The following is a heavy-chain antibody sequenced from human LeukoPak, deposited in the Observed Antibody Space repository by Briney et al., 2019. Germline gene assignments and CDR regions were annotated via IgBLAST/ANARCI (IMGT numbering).Heavy chain of an antibody. J-gene: IGHJ4*02. CDR1: GYTFTSYY. V-gene: IGHV1-46*01. Sequence: ASVKVSCKASGYTFTSYYVHWVRQAPGQGLEWMGIINPSGGSTSYAQKFQGRVTMTRDTSTSTVYMELSSLRSEDTAVYYCARPPRYYYDSSGPLNYWGQGTLVTVSS. D-gene: IGHD3-22*01. CDR3: ARPPRYYYDSSGPLNY. CDR2: INPSGGST.